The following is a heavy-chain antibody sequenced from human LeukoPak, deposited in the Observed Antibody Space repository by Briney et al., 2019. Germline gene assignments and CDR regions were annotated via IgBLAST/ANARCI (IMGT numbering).Heavy chain of an antibody. CDR2: INHSGST. CDR3: AGKRVIVVVVAATSGYFDY. CDR1: GGSFSGYY. Sequence: PPETLSLTCAVYGGSFSGYYWSWIRQPPGKGLEWIGEINHSGSTNYNPSLKSRVTISVDTSKNQFSLKLSSVTAADTAVYYCAGKRVIVVVVAATSGYFDYWGQGTLVTVSS. D-gene: IGHD2-15*01. J-gene: IGHJ4*02. V-gene: IGHV4-34*01.